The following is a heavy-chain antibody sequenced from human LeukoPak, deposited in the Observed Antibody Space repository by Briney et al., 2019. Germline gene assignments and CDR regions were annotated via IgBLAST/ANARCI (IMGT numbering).Heavy chain of an antibody. D-gene: IGHD3-22*01. CDR3: ARSYYYDSSGYLFLDY. J-gene: IGHJ4*02. V-gene: IGHV4-61*02. CDR2: IYTSGST. CDR1: GGSISSGSYY. Sequence: SETLSLTCTVSGGSISSGSYYWSWIRQPAGKGLEWIGRIYTSGSTNYNPSLKSRVTISVDTSKNQFSLKLSSVTAADTAVYYCARSYYYDSSGYLFLDYWGQGTLVTVSS.